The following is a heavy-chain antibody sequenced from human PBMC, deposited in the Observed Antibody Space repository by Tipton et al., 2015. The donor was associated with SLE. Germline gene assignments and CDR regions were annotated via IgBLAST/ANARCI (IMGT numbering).Heavy chain of an antibody. CDR2: ISSSGSTI. D-gene: IGHD6-6*01. Sequence: SLRLSCAASGFTFSDYYMSWIRQAPGKGLEWVSYISSSGSTIYYADSVKGRFTISRDNAKNTLYPQMNSLRAEDTAVYYCAGQLVPYYYGMDVWGQGTTVTVSS. J-gene: IGHJ6*02. V-gene: IGHV3-11*04. CDR3: AGQLVPYYYGMDV. CDR1: GFTFSDYY.